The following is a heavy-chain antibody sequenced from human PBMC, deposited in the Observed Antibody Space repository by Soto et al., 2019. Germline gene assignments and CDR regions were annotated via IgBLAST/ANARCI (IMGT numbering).Heavy chain of an antibody. Sequence: QVQLVQSGAEVKKPGASVKVSCKASGYTFTSYAMHWVRQAPGQRLEWMGWINAGNGNTKYSQKFQGRVTITRDTSASTAYMELSSLRSEDTAVYYCARDDYGDYVYYYYGMDVWGQGTTVTVSS. V-gene: IGHV1-3*01. CDR3: ARDDYGDYVYYYYGMDV. CDR2: INAGNGNT. J-gene: IGHJ6*02. D-gene: IGHD4-17*01. CDR1: GYTFTSYA.